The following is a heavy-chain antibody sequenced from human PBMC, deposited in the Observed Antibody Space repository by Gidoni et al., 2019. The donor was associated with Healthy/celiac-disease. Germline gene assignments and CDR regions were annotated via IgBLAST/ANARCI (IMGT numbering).Heavy chain of an antibody. CDR2: IIPIFGTE. Sequence: QVQLVQSGAEVKKPGSSVKVSCKASGGTFSSYAISWVRQATGQGLEWMGGIIPIFGTENDAQKLQGRVTITADESTSTAYMELSSLRSEDTAVYYCARDSSSPLGWFDPWGQGTLVTVSS. V-gene: IGHV1-69*01. J-gene: IGHJ5*02. CDR1: GGTFSSYA. CDR3: ARDSSSPLGWFDP. D-gene: IGHD6-6*01.